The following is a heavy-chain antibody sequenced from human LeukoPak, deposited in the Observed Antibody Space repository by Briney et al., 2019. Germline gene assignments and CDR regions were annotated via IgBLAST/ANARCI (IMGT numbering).Heavy chain of an antibody. J-gene: IGHJ4*02. V-gene: IGHV3-30*07. D-gene: IGHD6-19*01. CDR3: VRRGDASSGWGDHDY. CDR1: GFTFSRNV. Sequence: PGGSLRLSCAAAGFTFSRNVMHSVRQAPGKGLEWVALISYDGNNKFYADSVKGRFTISRDNSKNMMHLQMSSLTGEDTALYYCVRRGDASSGWGDHDYWGQGALVTVSS. CDR2: ISYDGNNK.